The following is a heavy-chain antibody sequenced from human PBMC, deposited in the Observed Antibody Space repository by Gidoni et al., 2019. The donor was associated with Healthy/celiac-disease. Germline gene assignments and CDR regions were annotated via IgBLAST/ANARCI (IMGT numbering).Heavy chain of an antibody. D-gene: IGHD5-12*01. V-gene: IGHV3-53*01. CDR3: ARDNRLPPYYYGMDV. J-gene: IGHJ6*02. Sequence: GRFTISRDNSKNTLYLQMNSLRAEDTAVYYCARDNRLPPYYYGMDVWGQGTTVTVSS.